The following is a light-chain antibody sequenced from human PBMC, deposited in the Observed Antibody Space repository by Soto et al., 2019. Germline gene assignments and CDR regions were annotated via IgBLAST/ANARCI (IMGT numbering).Light chain of an antibody. CDR2: GAS. CDR1: QSLSNNY. V-gene: IGKV3-20*01. CDR3: QQYDSSPLT. J-gene: IGKJ4*01. Sequence: DIVLTQSPATLSLSPGERATLSCRASQSLSNNYLAWYQKKPGQSPRLLIYGASTRATGIPDRFSGSGSGTEFTLTISRLEPEDFAVYYCQQYDSSPLTFGGGTKVDIK.